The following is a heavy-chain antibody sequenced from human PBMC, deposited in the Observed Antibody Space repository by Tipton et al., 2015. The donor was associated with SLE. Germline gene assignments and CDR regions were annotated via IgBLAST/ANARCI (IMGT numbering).Heavy chain of an antibody. CDR2: VYYSGST. V-gene: IGHV4-59*11. Sequence: TLSLTCAVSGASIASDLWCSWVRQAPGKGLEWIGYVYYSGSTHYNPSLTSRVSMSVDTSKNQFSLKLTSVTAADTAVYYCARLEDPFGIFGVPKGWFDPWGQGTLVTVSS. CDR3: ARLEDPFGIFGVPKGWFDP. D-gene: IGHD3-3*02. CDR1: GASIASDLW. J-gene: IGHJ5*02.